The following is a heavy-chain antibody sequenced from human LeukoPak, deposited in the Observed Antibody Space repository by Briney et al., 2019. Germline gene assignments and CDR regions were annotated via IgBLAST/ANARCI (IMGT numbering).Heavy chain of an antibody. D-gene: IGHD6-13*01. CDR1: VGTFSGYA. Sequence: GSSLKVSSEASVGTFSGYAISWVRQAPGQGVEWMGGIILIFGTANYAQKLQGRVTITADKYTSTAYMELSSLRSEDTAVYYCARETRKNAGAGTDFFDYWGQGTLVTVSS. CDR3: ARETRKNAGAGTDFFDY. V-gene: IGHV1-69*06. J-gene: IGHJ4*02. CDR2: IILIFGTA.